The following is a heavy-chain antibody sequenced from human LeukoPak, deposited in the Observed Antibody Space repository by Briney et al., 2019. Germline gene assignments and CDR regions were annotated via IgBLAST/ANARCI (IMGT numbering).Heavy chain of an antibody. CDR1: GFTFSSYA. Sequence: GGSLRLSCAASGFTFSSYAMHWVRQAPGKGLEWVAVISYDGSNKYYADSVKGRFTISRDNSKNTLYLQMNSLRAEDAAVYYCARERYYGSGRSQTYYYGMDVWGQGTTVTVSS. V-gene: IGHV3-30*04. J-gene: IGHJ6*02. CDR3: ARERYYGSGRSQTYYYGMDV. D-gene: IGHD3-10*01. CDR2: ISYDGSNK.